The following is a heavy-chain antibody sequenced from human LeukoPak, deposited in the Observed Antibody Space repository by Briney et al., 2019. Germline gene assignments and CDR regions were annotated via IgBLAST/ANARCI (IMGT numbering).Heavy chain of an antibody. Sequence: PGGSLRLSCAASGFTFSDYYMSWIRQAPGKGLEWISFISSSTSTIYYADSVKGRFTISRDNAKNSLFLQMNSLTAADTAVYYCARGGGSYSDFDYWGQGTLVTVSS. CDR2: ISSSTSTI. CDR1: GFTFSDYY. J-gene: IGHJ4*02. CDR3: ARGGGSYSDFDY. V-gene: IGHV3-11*01. D-gene: IGHD1-26*01.